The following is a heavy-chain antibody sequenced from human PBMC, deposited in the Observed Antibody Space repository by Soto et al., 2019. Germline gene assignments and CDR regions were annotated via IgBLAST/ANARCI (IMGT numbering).Heavy chain of an antibody. CDR3: TTDTPIRPYSDWLNSYYYYYGMDV. CDR2: IKSKTDGGTT. Sequence: GGLIRLCYAASCCNFRNAWMNWVRQDPGKGLEYVGRIKSKTDGGTTDYAAPVKGKFTISRDDSKNTLYLQMNSLKTEDTAVYYCTTDTPIRPYSDWLNSYYYYYGMDVWGQGTTVTVSS. J-gene: IGHJ6*01. D-gene: IGHD3-9*01. V-gene: IGHV3-15*07. CDR1: CCNFRNAW.